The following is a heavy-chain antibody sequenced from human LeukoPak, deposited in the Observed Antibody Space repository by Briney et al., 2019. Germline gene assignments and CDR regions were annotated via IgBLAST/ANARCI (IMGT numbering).Heavy chain of an antibody. V-gene: IGHV1-69*05. CDR1: GGTFSSYY. CDR3: AAHYYDSSGYLDY. J-gene: IGHJ4*02. D-gene: IGHD3-22*01. CDR2: IIPIFGTA. Sequence: LAASVKVSCKASGGTFSSYYISWVRQAPGQGLEWMGGIIPIFGTANYAQKFQGRVTITTDDSTSTAYMELSSRRSEHTAVYYCAAHYYDSSGYLDYWGQGTLVTVSS.